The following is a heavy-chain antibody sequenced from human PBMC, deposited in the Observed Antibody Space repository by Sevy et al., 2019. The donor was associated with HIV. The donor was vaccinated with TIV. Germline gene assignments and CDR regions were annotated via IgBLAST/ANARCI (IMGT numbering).Heavy chain of an antibody. CDR2: ISGYNGNT. CDR3: ARELSYAGRGYYYGEGYYFNF. Sequence: ASVKVSCKASGYTFTTYGISWVRQAPGQGLEWMGWISGYNGNTNYAPNFKGRATMTTDTATATAYMEVRSLRSDDTAVYYCARELSYAGRGYYYGEGYYFNFWGQGTLVTVSS. J-gene: IGHJ4*02. CDR1: GYTFTTYG. D-gene: IGHD3-22*01. V-gene: IGHV1-18*01.